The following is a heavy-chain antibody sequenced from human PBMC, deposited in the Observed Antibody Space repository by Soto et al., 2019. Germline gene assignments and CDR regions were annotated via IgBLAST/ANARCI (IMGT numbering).Heavy chain of an antibody. Sequence: GGSLRLSCAASGFTFDDYAMHWVRQAPGKGLEWVSGISWNSGSIGYADSVKGRFTISRDNAKNSLYLQMNSLRAEDTALYYCAKELRITMVREASREFDPWGQGTLVTVSS. J-gene: IGHJ5*02. CDR1: GFTFDDYA. D-gene: IGHD3-10*01. CDR3: AKELRITMVREASREFDP. V-gene: IGHV3-9*01. CDR2: ISWNSGSI.